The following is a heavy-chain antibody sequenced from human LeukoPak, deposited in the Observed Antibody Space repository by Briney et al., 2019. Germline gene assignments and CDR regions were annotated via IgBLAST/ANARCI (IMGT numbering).Heavy chain of an antibody. J-gene: IGHJ4*02. V-gene: IGHV1-3*01. CDR2: INAGNGNT. Sequence: ASVKVSCKASGYTFTSYAMHWVRQAPGQRLEWMGWINAGNGNTKYSQKFQGRVTITRDTSASTAYMELSSLRSEDTAVYYCARGEYFDSLVEPPSDYWGQGTLVTVSS. D-gene: IGHD3-9*01. CDR1: GYTFTSYA. CDR3: ARGEYFDSLVEPPSDY.